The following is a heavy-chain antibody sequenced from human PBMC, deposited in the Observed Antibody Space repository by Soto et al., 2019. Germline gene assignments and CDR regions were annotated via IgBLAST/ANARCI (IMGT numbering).Heavy chain of an antibody. CDR2: ITPKSGGT. D-gene: IGHD5-18*01. J-gene: IGHJ4*02. CDR1: RYTFTGSY. Sequence: GASVKVCCTASRYTFTGSYIPWVRQAPEQGLEWMGCITPKSGGTNDAQKFRGWVTMTRDTSISTAYMKPSRLRSDDTAVYYRERDRSESYGDLDYWGQGTLVTVSS. V-gene: IGHV1-2*04. CDR3: ERDRSESYGDLDY.